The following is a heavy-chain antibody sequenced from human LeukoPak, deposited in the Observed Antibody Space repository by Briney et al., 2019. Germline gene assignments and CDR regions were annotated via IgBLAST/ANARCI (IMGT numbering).Heavy chain of an antibody. CDR1: GGSFSGYY. V-gene: IGHV4-34*01. Sequence: PSETLSLTCVVYGGSFSGYYWSWIRQSPGKGLEWIGEINHRGSTNYNPSLKSRVTISVDTSKNQFSLKLSSVTAADTAVYYCARAIEVGAMTPFDYWGQGTLVTVSS. CDR3: ARAIEVGAMTPFDY. CDR2: INHRGST. J-gene: IGHJ4*02. D-gene: IGHD1-26*01.